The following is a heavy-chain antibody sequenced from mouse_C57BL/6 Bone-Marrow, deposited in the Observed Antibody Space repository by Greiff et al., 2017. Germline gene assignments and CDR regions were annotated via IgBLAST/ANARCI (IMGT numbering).Heavy chain of an antibody. V-gene: IGHV1-15*01. CDR2: IDPETGGT. D-gene: IGHD2-3*01. J-gene: IGHJ3*01. Sequence: VQLQQSGAELVRPGASVTLSCKASGYTFTDYEMHWVKQTSVHGLEWIGAIDPETGGTAYNQKFKGKAILTADKSSSTAYMELRSLTSEDSAVYYCTRGKIYDGYTWFAYWGQGTLVTVSA. CDR3: TRGKIYDGYTWFAY. CDR1: GYTFTDYE.